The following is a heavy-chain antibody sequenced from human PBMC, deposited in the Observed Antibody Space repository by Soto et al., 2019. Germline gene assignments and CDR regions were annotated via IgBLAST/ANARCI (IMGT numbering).Heavy chain of an antibody. D-gene: IGHD6-13*01. J-gene: IGHJ3*02. CDR3: AREPRVLAAAGPAFDI. CDR2: IIPIFGTA. Sequence: SVKVSCKASGGTFSSYAISWVRQAPGQGLEWMGGIIPIFGTANYAQKFQGRVTITADKSTSTAYMELSSLRSEDTAVYYCAREPRVLAAAGPAFDIWRQGTMVTVSS. V-gene: IGHV1-69*06. CDR1: GGTFSSYA.